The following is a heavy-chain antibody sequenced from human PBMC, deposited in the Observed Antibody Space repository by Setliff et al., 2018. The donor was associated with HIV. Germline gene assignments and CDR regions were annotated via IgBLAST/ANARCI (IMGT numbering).Heavy chain of an antibody. J-gene: IGHJ3*02. CDR2: INPNSGGT. CDR3: ARDDGFDI. CDR1: GYTFTTYN. Sequence: ASVKVSCKASGYTFTTYNINWVRQAPGQGLEWMGRINPNSGGTNYAQKFQGRVTMTRDTSISTAYMELSRLRSDDTAAYYCARDDGFDIWGQGTMVTVSS. V-gene: IGHV1-2*06.